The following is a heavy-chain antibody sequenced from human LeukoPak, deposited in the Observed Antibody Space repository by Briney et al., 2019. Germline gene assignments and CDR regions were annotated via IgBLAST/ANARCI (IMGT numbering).Heavy chain of an antibody. Sequence: SETLSLTCTVSGVSISSYHWSWLPQPPGKGLVWIGYIYYSGSNNSNPSLKSRVTISVDTSKNQFTLELSSVTAADTAVYFCERGGMGNHKFFDIWGQGTMVTVSS. V-gene: IGHV4-59*01. J-gene: IGHJ3*02. CDR2: IYYSGSN. CDR3: ERGGMGNHKFFDI. D-gene: IGHD1-14*01. CDR1: GVSISSYH.